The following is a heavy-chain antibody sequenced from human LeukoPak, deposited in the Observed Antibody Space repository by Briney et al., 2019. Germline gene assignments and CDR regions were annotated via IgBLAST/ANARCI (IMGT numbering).Heavy chain of an antibody. CDR3: ARLAGHYDYVWGSYRPLLFDY. CDR1: GGSISSSNW. J-gene: IGHJ4*02. D-gene: IGHD3-16*02. Sequence: PSETLSLTCAVSGGSISSSNWWSWVRQPPGKGLEWIGEIYHSGSTNYNPSLKSRVTISVDKSKNQFSLKRSSVTAADTAVYYCARLAGHYDYVWGSYRPLLFDYWGQGTLVTVSS. V-gene: IGHV4-4*02. CDR2: IYHSGST.